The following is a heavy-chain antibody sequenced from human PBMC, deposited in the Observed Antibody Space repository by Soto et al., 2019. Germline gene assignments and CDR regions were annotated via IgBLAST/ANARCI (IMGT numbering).Heavy chain of an antibody. Sequence: PSQTLSLTCAISGDSVSSNSAAWNWIRQSPSRGLEWLGRTYYRSKWYNDYAVSVKSRITINPDTSKNQFSLQLNSVTPEDTAVYYCARAYSSSWYEWNHYYYMDVWGKGTTVTVSS. J-gene: IGHJ6*03. V-gene: IGHV6-1*01. CDR2: TYYRSKWYN. D-gene: IGHD6-13*01. CDR1: GDSVSSNSAA. CDR3: ARAYSSSWYEWNHYYYMDV.